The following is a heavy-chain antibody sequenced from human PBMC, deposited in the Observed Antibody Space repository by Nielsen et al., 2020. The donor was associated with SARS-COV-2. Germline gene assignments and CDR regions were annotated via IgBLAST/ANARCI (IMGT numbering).Heavy chain of an antibody. CDR2: ISYDGSNK. V-gene: IGHV3-30*03. J-gene: IGHJ6*03. CDR1: GFTFSSYG. Sequence: GGSLRLSCAASGFTFSSYGMHWVRQAPGKGLEWVAVISYDGSNKYYADSVKGRFTISRDNSKNTLYLQINSLRAEDTAVYYCARVDGVARLYYMDVWGKGTTVTVSS. D-gene: IGHD2-15*01. CDR3: ARVDGVARLYYMDV.